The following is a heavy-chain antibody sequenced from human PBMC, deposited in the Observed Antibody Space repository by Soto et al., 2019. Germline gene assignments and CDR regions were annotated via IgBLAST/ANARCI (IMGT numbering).Heavy chain of an antibody. Sequence: QVQLVETGGAVVQTGRSLSLSCAASGCTFSNYFIHWVRQAPGKGLECVAFLSEDGSNTQYGDSVRVRFTIYRDNSKNSAYLQMNSLRPDDTAVYCCATDLRVRGLNGMDVWGQGTTVTVSS. CDR2: LSEDGSNT. CDR1: GCTFSNYF. CDR3: ATDLRVRGLNGMDV. J-gene: IGHJ6*02. D-gene: IGHD3-16*01. V-gene: IGHV3-30-3*01.